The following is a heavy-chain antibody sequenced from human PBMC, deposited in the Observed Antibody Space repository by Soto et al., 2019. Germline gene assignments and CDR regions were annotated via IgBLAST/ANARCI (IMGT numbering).Heavy chain of an antibody. CDR1: GFTFSSYA. D-gene: IGHD6-19*01. V-gene: IGHV3-30-3*01. CDR3: ARDGYSSGLNEGYYYGMDV. J-gene: IGHJ6*02. Sequence: SLRLSCAASGFTFSSYAMHWVRQAPGKGLEWVAVISYDGSNKYYADSVKGRFTISRDNSKNTLYLQMNSLRAEDTAVYYCARDGYSSGLNEGYYYGMDVWGQGTTVTVSS. CDR2: ISYDGSNK.